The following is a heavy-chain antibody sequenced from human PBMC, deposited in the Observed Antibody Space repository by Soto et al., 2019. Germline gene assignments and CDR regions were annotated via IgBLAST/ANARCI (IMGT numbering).Heavy chain of an antibody. CDR1: GGSISSGGYY. J-gene: IGHJ3*02. D-gene: IGHD2-15*01. CDR2: IYYSGST. V-gene: IGHV4-31*03. CDR3: ARVPEDIVVVVAATQRDAFDI. Sequence: QVQLQESGPGLVKPSQTLSLTCTVSGGSISSGGYYWSWIRQHPGKGLEWIGYIYYSGSTYYNPSLKSRVTISVDTSKNQFSLKLSSVTAADTAVYYCARVPEDIVVVVAATQRDAFDIWGQGTMVTVSS.